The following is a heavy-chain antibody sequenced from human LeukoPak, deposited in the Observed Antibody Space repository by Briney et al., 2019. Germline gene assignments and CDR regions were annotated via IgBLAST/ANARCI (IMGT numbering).Heavy chain of an antibody. CDR2: IRYDGSDK. Sequence: GESLKISCAASGFIFTDYGMHWVRQAPGKGLERLTFIRYDGSDKYYADSVKGRFTISRDNSKNTLYLQMNSLRAEDTAVYYCASRSSVDYWGQGTLVTVSS. D-gene: IGHD1-26*01. CDR3: ASRSSVDY. J-gene: IGHJ4*02. V-gene: IGHV3-30*02. CDR1: GFIFTDYG.